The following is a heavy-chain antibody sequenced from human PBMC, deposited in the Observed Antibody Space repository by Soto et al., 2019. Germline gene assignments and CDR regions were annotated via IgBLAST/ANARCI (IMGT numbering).Heavy chain of an antibody. J-gene: IGHJ6*02. CDR1: GGTFSSYA. V-gene: IGHV1-69*01. D-gene: IGHD3-10*01. Sequence: QVQLVQSGAEVKKPASSVKVSCKASGGTFSSYAISWLRQAPGQGLEWMGETIPIFGTASYAHKFQGRVTITADESTSTAYMELSSLRTEDTAVYYCARERGSGSYYKVGYYYYGMDIWGQGTTVTVSS. CDR2: TIPIFGTA. CDR3: ARERGSGSYYKVGYYYYGMDI.